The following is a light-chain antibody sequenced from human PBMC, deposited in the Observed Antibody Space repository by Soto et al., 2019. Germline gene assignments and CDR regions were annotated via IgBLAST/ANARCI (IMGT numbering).Light chain of an antibody. CDR2: GAS. CDR3: QQYGGSPWT. CDR1: QSISSSY. V-gene: IGKV3-20*01. Sequence: EIVLTQSPGTLSLSPGERGTLSCRASQSISSSYLAWYQQKPGQAPRLLIYGASRRATGIADRFSGSGSGTDFTLTISRLDPEDFAVYYCQQYGGSPWTFVQGTKVEIK. J-gene: IGKJ1*01.